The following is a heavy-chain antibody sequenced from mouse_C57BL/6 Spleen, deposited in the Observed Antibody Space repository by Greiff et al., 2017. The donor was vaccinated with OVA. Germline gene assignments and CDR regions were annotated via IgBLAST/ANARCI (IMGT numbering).Heavy chain of an antibody. Sequence: EVKVVESGGGLVKPGGSLKLSCAASGFTFSDYGMHWVRQAPEKGLEWVAYISSGSSTIYYADTVKGRFTIARDNAKQSLFLQMTSLRAEDTAMYYCAGFNGYWSSFDYWGQGTTLTVSS. J-gene: IGHJ2*01. V-gene: IGHV5-17*01. CDR1: GFTFSDYG. CDR3: AGFNGYWSSFDY. CDR2: ISSGSSTI. D-gene: IGHD2-3*01.